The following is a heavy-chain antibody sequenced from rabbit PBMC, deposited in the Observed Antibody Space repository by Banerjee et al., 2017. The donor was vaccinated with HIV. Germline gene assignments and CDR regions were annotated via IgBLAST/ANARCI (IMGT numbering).Heavy chain of an antibody. Sequence: QEQLVESGGDLVKPEGSLTLTCTASGLSFSNKYVMCWVRQAPGKGLEWIACINTSSGNTVYASWAKGRFTISKASSTTVTLQMPGLTAADTATYFCARRPAMTLVMNLWGPGTLVT. V-gene: IGHV1S45*01. CDR3: ARRPAMTLVMNL. CDR1: GLSFSNKYV. CDR2: INTSSGNT. J-gene: IGHJ4*01. D-gene: IGHD2-1*01.